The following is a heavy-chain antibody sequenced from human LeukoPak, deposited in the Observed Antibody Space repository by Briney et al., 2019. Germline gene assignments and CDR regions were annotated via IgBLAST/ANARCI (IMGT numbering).Heavy chain of an antibody. Sequence: SVKVSCKASGDTFCTFSFNWVRQAPSEGLEWLGGLTPLAGTPNYAQKFQGRLTISADKSTSTVYMELSRLTSEDTAVYFCAKFWSGYYTDWGQGTLVSVSS. CDR2: LTPLAGTP. CDR1: GDTFCTFS. CDR3: AKFWSGYYTD. D-gene: IGHD3-3*01. J-gene: IGHJ4*02. V-gene: IGHV1-69*06.